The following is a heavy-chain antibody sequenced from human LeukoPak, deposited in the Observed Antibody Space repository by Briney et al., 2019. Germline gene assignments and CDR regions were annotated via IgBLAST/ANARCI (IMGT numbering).Heavy chain of an antibody. V-gene: IGHV3-11*06. CDR3: ARVGGCSEYDSPLGIYVYY. Sequence: PGGSLRLSCAASGFTFSDYYMSWVRQAPGKGLEWVSYISSSSSYTNYADSVKGRFTISRDNAKNSLYLQMNSLRGEDTAVYYCARVGGCSEYDSPLGIYVYYCGEGTLVTVS. D-gene: IGHD5-12*01. CDR1: GFTFSDYY. J-gene: IGHJ4*02. CDR2: ISSSSSYT.